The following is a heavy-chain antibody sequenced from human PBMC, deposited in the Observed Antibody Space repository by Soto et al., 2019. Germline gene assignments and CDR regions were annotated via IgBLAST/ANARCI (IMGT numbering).Heavy chain of an antibody. V-gene: IGHV3-7*04. D-gene: IGHD3-22*01. CDR3: ARGDYYDSSGPFSDAFDI. CDR2: IKPDGSQK. Sequence: TGGSLRLSCAASGFTFSSYWMSWVRQAPGKGLEWVANIKPDGSQKWYVDSVKGRFTISRDNAKKSLYLQMNSPRAEDTAVYYCARGDYYDSSGPFSDAFDIWGQGTMVTVSS. CDR1: GFTFSSYW. J-gene: IGHJ3*02.